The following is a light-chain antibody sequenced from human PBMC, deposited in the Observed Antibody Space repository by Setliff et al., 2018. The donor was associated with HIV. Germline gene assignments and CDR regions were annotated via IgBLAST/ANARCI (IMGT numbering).Light chain of an antibody. V-gene: IGLV2-14*03. J-gene: IGLJ1*01. CDR1: SSDVGASKS. CDR3: SSYFV. CDR2: DDN. Sequence: QSVLTQPASVSGSPGQSITISCTGTSSDVGASKSVSWYQQHPGKVPKLVIYDDNNRPSGVSYRFSGSKSGNTASLTISGLQAEDDADYYCSSYFVFASGTKFTVL.